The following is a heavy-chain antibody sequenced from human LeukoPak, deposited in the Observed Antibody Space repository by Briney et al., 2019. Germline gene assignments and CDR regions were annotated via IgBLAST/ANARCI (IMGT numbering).Heavy chain of an antibody. Sequence: PGGSLRLSCAASGFTFDDYAMHWVRQAPGKGLEWVSGISWNSGSIGYADSVKGRFTISRDNAKNSLYLQMNSLRAEDTALYYCARVRWYSSGRFDYWGQGTLVTVSS. CDR2: ISWNSGSI. CDR1: GFTFDDYA. V-gene: IGHV3-9*01. J-gene: IGHJ4*02. D-gene: IGHD6-19*01. CDR3: ARVRWYSSGRFDY.